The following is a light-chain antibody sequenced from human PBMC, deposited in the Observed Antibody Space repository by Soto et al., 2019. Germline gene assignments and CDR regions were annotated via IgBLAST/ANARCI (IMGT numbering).Light chain of an antibody. J-gene: IGKJ5*01. Sequence: DIQMTQSPSTLSASAGDTVTITCPASQSVSTFLAWYQQKPGKAPKLLIFDASSLKSGVPSRFSASGSGTEFTLTISSLQPDDFATYYCQQSYSTLITFGQGTRLEIK. V-gene: IGKV1-5*01. CDR2: DAS. CDR1: QSVSTF. CDR3: QQSYSTLIT.